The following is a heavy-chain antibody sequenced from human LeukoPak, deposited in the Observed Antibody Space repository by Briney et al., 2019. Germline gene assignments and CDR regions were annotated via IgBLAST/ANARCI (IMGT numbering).Heavy chain of an antibody. CDR3: AKDSSGWSPYYFDY. CDR1: GFTFGNYA. CDR2: ISYDGINK. V-gene: IGHV3-30-3*01. D-gene: IGHD6-19*01. Sequence: GGSLRLSCAASGFTFGNYAMNWVRRAPGKGLKWVALISYDGINKYYADSVKGRFTISRDNSKNTLYLQMNSLRAEDMAVYYCAKDSSGWSPYYFDYWGQGTLVTVSS. J-gene: IGHJ4*02.